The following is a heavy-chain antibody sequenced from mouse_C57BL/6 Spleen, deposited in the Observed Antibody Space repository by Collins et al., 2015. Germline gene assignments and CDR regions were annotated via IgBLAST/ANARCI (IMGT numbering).Heavy chain of an antibody. CDR1: GFTFSDAW. V-gene: IGHV6-6*01. D-gene: IGHD4-1*01. CDR3: ATPSNWDAWYFDV. Sequence: EVKLEESGGGLVQPGGSMKLSCVASGFTFSDAWMDWVRQSPEKGLEWVAEIRSKANNHATYYAESVKGRFTISRDDSKSSVYLQLNNLITEDTGIYYCATPSNWDAWYFDVWGTGTTVTVSS. CDR2: IRSKANNHAT. J-gene: IGHJ1*03.